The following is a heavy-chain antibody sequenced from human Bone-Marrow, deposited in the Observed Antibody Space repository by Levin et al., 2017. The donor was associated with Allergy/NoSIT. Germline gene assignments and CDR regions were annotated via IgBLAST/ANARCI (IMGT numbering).Heavy chain of an antibody. CDR2: IWYDGSNK. V-gene: IGHV3-33*01. CDR1: GFTFSSSG. Sequence: PSQTLSLTCAASGFTFSSSGMHWVRQAPGKGLEWVAVIWYDGSNKYYADSVKGRFTISRDNSKNTLYLQMNSLRAEDTAVYYCARQLLSSIAARPPNNWFDPWGQGTLVTVSS. CDR3: ARQLLSSIAARPPNNWFDP. J-gene: IGHJ5*02. D-gene: IGHD6-6*01.